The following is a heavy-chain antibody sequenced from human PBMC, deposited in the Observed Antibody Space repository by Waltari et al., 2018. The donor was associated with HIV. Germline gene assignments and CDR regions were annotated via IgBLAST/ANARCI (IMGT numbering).Heavy chain of an antibody. Sequence: EVQLVQSGAEVKKPGESMKISCKASGYDFTIYWIGWVRQMPGKGLECMGFIYPSDSDTKYSPSFQGQVTLSADKSINTAYLHWSSLKAPDTAIYYCARRGNNYGDAFDIWGQGTMVNVS. CDR2: IYPSDSDT. J-gene: IGHJ3*02. V-gene: IGHV5-51*03. CDR1: GYDFTIYW. CDR3: ARRGNNYGDAFDI. D-gene: IGHD4-17*01.